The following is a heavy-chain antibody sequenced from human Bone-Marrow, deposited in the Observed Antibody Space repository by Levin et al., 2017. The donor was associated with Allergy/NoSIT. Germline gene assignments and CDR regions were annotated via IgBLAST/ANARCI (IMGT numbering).Heavy chain of an antibody. CDR2: ISYDGSNK. CDR1: GFTFSSYA. CDR3: ARDISRLQENGRRYDY. Sequence: PGGSLRLSCAASGFTFSSYAMHWVRQAPGKGLEWVAVISYDGSNKYYADSVKGRFTISRDNSKNTLYLQMNSLRAEDTAVYYCARDISRLQENGRRYDYWGQGTLVTVSS. D-gene: IGHD2-15*01. J-gene: IGHJ4*02. V-gene: IGHV3-30-3*01.